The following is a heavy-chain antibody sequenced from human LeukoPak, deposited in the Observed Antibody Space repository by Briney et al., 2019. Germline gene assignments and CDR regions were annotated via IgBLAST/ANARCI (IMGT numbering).Heavy chain of an antibody. CDR1: GGSITSYY. CDR3: ARELAVAGTVTHRFDP. V-gene: IGHV4-4*07. Sequence: ASETLSLTCTVSGGSITSYYWSWLRQPAGKGLEWIGRIHTNGGTNYNPSLSSRVTLSVGTSKNQLSLKLTTVTAADTALYYCARELAVAGTVTHRFDPWGQGTLVTVSS. J-gene: IGHJ5*02. D-gene: IGHD6-19*01. CDR2: IHTNGGT.